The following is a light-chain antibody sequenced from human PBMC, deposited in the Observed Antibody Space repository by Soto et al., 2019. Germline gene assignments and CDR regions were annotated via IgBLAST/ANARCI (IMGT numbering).Light chain of an antibody. CDR1: QSFHTNY. J-gene: IGKJ4*01. V-gene: IGKV3-20*01. CDR2: GAS. CDR3: QQYGSSPGFT. Sequence: EIVLTQSPGTLSLSPGERATLSCRASQSFHTNYLAWYQQRPGQSPRLLIDGASNRASGIPERFSGSGSGTDFTLTINRLEPEDSAVYFCQQYGSSPGFTFGGGTKIEIK.